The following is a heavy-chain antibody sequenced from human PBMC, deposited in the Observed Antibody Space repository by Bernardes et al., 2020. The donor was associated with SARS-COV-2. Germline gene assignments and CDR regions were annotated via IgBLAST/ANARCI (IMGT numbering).Heavy chain of an antibody. CDR1: GFSLSTSGVG. D-gene: IGHD1-1*01. CDR2: IYWDDDK. CDR3: AHRSGTWNGPYFDY. J-gene: IGHJ4*02. Sequence: SVPTLVKPTQTLTLTCTFSGFSLSTSGVGVGWIRQPPGKALEWLALIYWDDDKRYSPSLKSRLTITKDTSKNQVVLTMTNMDPVDTATYYCAHRSGTWNGPYFDYWGQGTLVTVSS. V-gene: IGHV2-5*02.